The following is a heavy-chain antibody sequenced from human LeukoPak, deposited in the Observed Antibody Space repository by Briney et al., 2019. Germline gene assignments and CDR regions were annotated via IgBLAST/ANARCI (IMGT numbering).Heavy chain of an antibody. V-gene: IGHV1-8*01. CDR2: MNPNSGNT. CDR1: GYTFTSYD. CDR3: ARAGIVVAPAASMDV. D-gene: IGHD2-2*01. J-gene: IGHJ6*02. Sequence: ASVKVSCKASGYTFTSYDINWVRQATGQGLEWMRWMNPNSGNTGYAQKFQGRVTMTRNTSISTAYMELSSLRSEDTAVYYCARAGIVVAPAASMDVWGQGTTVTVSS.